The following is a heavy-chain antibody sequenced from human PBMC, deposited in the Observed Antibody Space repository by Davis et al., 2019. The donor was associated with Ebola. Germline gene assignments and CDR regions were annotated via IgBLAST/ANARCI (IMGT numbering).Heavy chain of an antibody. Sequence: SETLSLTCAVSGGSISSSNWWSWVRQPPGKGLEWIGEINHSGSTNYNPSLKSRVTISVDTSKNQFSLKLSSVTAADTAVYYCARGPTGYCSGGSCYRPPGYNWFDPWGQGTLVIVSS. J-gene: IGHJ5*02. CDR2: INHSGST. CDR3: ARGPTGYCSGGSCYRPPGYNWFDP. V-gene: IGHV4-4*02. D-gene: IGHD2-15*01. CDR1: GGSISSSNW.